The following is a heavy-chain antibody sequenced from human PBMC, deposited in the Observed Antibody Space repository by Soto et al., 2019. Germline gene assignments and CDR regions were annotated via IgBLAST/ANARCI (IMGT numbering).Heavy chain of an antibody. CDR2: IKSRTDGRTT. Sequence: GGSLRLSCAASGFTFSNAWMSWVRQAPGKGLEWVGRIKSRTDGRTTDYAAPVKGRFTISRDDSKNTLYLQMNSLKTDDTAVYYCTTPRSGGNDEYFQHWGQGTLVTVSS. J-gene: IGHJ1*01. CDR1: GFTFSNAW. V-gene: IGHV3-15*01. D-gene: IGHD2-15*01. CDR3: TTPRSGGNDEYFQH.